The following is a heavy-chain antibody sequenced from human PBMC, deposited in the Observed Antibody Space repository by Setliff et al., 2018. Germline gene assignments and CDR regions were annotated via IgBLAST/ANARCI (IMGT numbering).Heavy chain of an antibody. D-gene: IGHD3-3*01. V-gene: IGHV4-39*01. J-gene: IGHJ6*03. Sequence: SSETLSLTCTVSGGSISSSSYQWGWVRQTPGKGLEWIGSIYYSGTAYYNPSLKSRVTISVDTSKNQFSLKVSSVTAADTAVYYCARQKYWSGYYGEDYYYYMDVWGKGTTVTVSS. CDR2: IYYSGTA. CDR1: GGSISSSSYQ. CDR3: ARQKYWSGYYGEDYYYYMDV.